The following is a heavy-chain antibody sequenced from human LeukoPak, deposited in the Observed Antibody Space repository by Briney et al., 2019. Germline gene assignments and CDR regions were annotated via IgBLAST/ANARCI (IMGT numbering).Heavy chain of an antibody. Sequence: PGGSLRLSCAASGFSFSSYAMSWVRQAPGKGLEWVSAISGSGGSTYYADSVKGRFTISRDNSKNTLYLQMNSLRAEDTAVYYCAKEGSIVVVPADAFDIWGQGTMVTVSS. J-gene: IGHJ3*02. D-gene: IGHD2-2*01. CDR3: AKEGSIVVVPADAFDI. CDR1: GFSFSSYA. CDR2: ISGSGGST. V-gene: IGHV3-23*01.